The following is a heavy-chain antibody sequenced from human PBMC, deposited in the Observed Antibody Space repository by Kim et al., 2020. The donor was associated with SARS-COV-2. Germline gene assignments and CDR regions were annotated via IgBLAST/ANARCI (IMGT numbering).Heavy chain of an antibody. Sequence: ASVKVSCKAAGYTFTSYAMHWVRQAPGQRLEWMGWINAGSGNTDYSQKFQGRVTITRDTSASTAYMELSSLRSEDTALYYCARGRNGDYFYYYGRDV. D-gene: IGHD4-17*01. CDR2: INAGSGNT. V-gene: IGHV1-3*01. CDR1: GYTFTSYA. J-gene: IGHJ6*01. CDR3: ARGRNGDYFYYYGRDV.